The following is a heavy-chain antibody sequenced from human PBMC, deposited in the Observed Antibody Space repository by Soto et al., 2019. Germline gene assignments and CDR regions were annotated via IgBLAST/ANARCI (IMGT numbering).Heavy chain of an antibody. CDR3: ARDGLGYYYYYYMDV. CDR2: INPSGGST. J-gene: IGHJ6*03. Sequence: ASVKVSCKASGYTFTSYYMHWVRQAPGQGLEWMGIINPSGGSTSYAQKFQGRVTMTRDTSTSRVYMELSSLRSEDTAVYYCARDGLGYYYYYYMDVWGKGTTVTVS. V-gene: IGHV1-46*03. CDR1: GYTFTSYY.